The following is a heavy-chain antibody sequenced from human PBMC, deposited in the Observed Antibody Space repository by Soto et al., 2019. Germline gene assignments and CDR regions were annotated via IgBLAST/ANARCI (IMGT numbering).Heavy chain of an antibody. V-gene: IGHV4-61*08. D-gene: IGHD3-22*01. J-gene: IGHJ5*02. CDR3: ARSPIAPNYYYSNVYSEP. Sequence: ASETLSLTCAVSGGSISSGGYSWSWIRQPPGKGLEWIGDIYYTGSTNYNPSLKSRVTISVGTSKNQLSLKLSSVTAADTAVYYCARSPIAPNYYYSNVYSEPWGQGTLVTVSS. CDR1: GGSISSGGYS. CDR2: IYYTGST.